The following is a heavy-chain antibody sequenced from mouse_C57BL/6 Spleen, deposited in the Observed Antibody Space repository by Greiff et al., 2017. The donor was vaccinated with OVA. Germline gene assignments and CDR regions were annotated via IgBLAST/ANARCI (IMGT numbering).Heavy chain of an antibody. D-gene: IGHD1-1*01. J-gene: IGHJ4*01. CDR3: ARQGSATVVEGYYAMDY. Sequence: EVQRVESGGGLVKPGGSLKLSCAASGFTFSSYTMSWVRQTPEKRLEWVATISGGGGNTYYPDSVKGRFTISRDNAKNTLYLQMSSLRSEDTALYYCARQGSATVVEGYYAMDYWGQGTSVTVSS. V-gene: IGHV5-9*01. CDR1: GFTFSSYT. CDR2: ISGGGGNT.